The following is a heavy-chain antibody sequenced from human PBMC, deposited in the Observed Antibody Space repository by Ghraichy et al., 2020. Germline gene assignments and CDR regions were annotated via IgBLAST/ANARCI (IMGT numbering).Heavy chain of an antibody. CDR1: GGSFSGYY. V-gene: IGHV4-34*01. D-gene: IGHD2/OR15-2a*01. CDR3: ARVGRRSQGFPY. CDR2: INHSGST. Sequence: SETLSLTCAVYGGSFSGYYWSWIRQPPGKGLEWIGEINHSGSTNYNPSLKSRVTISVDTSKNQFSLKLSSVTAADTAVYYCARVGRRSQGFPYWGQGTLVTVPS. J-gene: IGHJ4*02.